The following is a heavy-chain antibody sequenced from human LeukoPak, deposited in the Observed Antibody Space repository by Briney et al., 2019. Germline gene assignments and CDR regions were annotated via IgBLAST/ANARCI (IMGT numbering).Heavy chain of an antibody. J-gene: IGHJ3*02. V-gene: IGHV5-51*01. Sequence: GESLKISCQASGYSFSTYWIGWVRQVPGKGLEWMGIIYPGDSDTRYSPSFQGQVTISADKSISTAYLQWSSLKASDTAMYYCAGPSMIVGRDAFDIWGQGTMVTVSS. D-gene: IGHD3-22*01. CDR1: GYSFSTYW. CDR3: AGPSMIVGRDAFDI. CDR2: IYPGDSDT.